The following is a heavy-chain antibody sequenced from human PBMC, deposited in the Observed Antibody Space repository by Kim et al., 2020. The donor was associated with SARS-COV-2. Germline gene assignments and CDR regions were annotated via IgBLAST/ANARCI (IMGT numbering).Heavy chain of an antibody. CDR2: INAGNGNT. CDR1: GYTFTSYA. CDR3: ARVMDTAMVDAFDI. V-gene: IGHV1-3*01. D-gene: IGHD5-18*01. Sequence: ASVKVSCKASGYTFTSYAMHWVRQAPGQRLEWMGWINAGNGNTKYSQKFQGRVTITRDTSASTAYMELSSLRSEDTAVYYCARVMDTAMVDAFDIWGQGTMVTVSS. J-gene: IGHJ3*02.